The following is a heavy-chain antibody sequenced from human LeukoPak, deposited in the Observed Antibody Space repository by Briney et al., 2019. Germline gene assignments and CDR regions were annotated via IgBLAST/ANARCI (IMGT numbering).Heavy chain of an antibody. CDR2: INPNSGGT. CDR3: ARDRGGDSSGYPDY. D-gene: IGHD3-22*01. Sequence: GASVKVSCKASGYTFTGYYMHWVRQAPGQGLEWMGWINPNSGGTNYAQKFQGLVTMTRDTSISTAYMELSRLRSDDTAVYYCARDRGGDSSGYPDYWGQGTLVTVSS. V-gene: IGHV1-2*04. CDR1: GYTFTGYY. J-gene: IGHJ4*02.